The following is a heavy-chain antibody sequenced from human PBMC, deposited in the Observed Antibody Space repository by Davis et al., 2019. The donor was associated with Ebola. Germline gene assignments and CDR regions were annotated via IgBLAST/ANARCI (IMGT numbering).Heavy chain of an antibody. CDR2: INPNSGGT. CDR3: ARGNWENWFDP. V-gene: IGHV1-2*06. J-gene: IGHJ5*02. D-gene: IGHD7-27*01. Sequence: ASVKVSCKASGYTFTSYFMHWVRQAPGQGLEWMGRINPNSGGTNYAQKFQGRVTMTRDTSISTAYMELSRLRSDDTAVYYCARGNWENWFDPWGQGTLVSVSS. CDR1: GYTFTSYF.